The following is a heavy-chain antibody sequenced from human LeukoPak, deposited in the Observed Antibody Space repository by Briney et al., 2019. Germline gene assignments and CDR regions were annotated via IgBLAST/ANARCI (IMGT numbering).Heavy chain of an antibody. D-gene: IGHD2-2*01. CDR1: GFTFSSQW. Sequence: GVCLRLSCAASGFTFSSQWMHWVRQAPEKGLVGVTHINAEGSATYCAASVKGRFTISRDNARNTLYLQMHSLTAEDTGVYYCVRGALRDCSYTSCTRGNWFDPWGQGTLVTVSS. V-gene: IGHV3-74*01. CDR2: INAEGSAT. J-gene: IGHJ5*02. CDR3: VRGALRDCSYTSCTRGNWFDP.